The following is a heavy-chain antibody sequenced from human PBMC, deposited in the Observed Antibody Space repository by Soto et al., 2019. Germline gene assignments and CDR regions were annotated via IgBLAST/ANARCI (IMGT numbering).Heavy chain of an antibody. J-gene: IGHJ6*02. V-gene: IGHV3-23*01. CDR1: GFTFSTYA. D-gene: IGHD3-10*01. CDR3: AKCHHHSGGSNGGMDV. CDR2: ITGGGGRGT. Sequence: EVQLLESGGGLVQPGGSLRLSCAASGFTFSTYAMRWVRQAPGKGLEWVSSITGGGGRGTYYGDSVKGRFTITRDDSKDTLYLQMESLRADDTAVYYCAKCHHHSGGSNGGMDVWGQGTTVTVSS.